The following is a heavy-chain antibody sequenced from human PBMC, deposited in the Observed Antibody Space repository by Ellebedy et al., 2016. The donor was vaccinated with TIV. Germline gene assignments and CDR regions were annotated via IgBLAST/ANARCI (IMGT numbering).Heavy chain of an antibody. CDR3: AKGQLYCDY. J-gene: IGHJ4*02. Sequence: PGGSLRLSCAASGFTFSSFAMGRVRQTPGKGLEGVSGLYGSGRGIFYSDSVKGRFTISRDNSKNTLYLQMNGLRAEDTAVYYCAKGQLYCDYWGQGTLVTVSS. CDR2: LYGSGRGI. D-gene: IGHD3-10*01. CDR1: GFTFSSFA. V-gene: IGHV3-23*01.